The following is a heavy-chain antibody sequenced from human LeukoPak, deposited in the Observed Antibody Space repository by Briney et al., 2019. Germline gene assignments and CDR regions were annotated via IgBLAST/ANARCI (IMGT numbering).Heavy chain of an antibody. V-gene: IGHV4-34*01. Sequence: SETLSLTCAVYGGSFCGYYWSWIRQPPGKGLEWIGEINHSGSTNYNPSLKSRVTISVDTSKNQFSLKLSSVTAADTAVYYCAREKQLLLSRRGHLGIDYWGQGTLVTVSS. CDR2: INHSGST. CDR3: AREKQLLLSRRGHLGIDY. CDR1: GGSFCGYY. D-gene: IGHD2-15*01. J-gene: IGHJ4*02.